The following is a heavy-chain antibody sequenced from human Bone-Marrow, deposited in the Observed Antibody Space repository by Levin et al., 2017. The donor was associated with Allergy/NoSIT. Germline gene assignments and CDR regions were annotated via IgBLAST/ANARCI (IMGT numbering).Heavy chain of an antibody. D-gene: IGHD6-13*01. CDR1: GYTLTELS. J-gene: IGHJ3*02. CDR3: ATDQLVLGWNDAFDI. V-gene: IGHV1-24*01. CDR2: FDPEDGET. Sequence: ASVKVSCKVSGYTLTELSMHWVRQAPGKGLEWMGGFDPEDGETIYAQKFQGRVTMTEDTSTDTAYMELSSLRSEDTAVYYCATDQLVLGWNDAFDIWGQGTMVTVSS.